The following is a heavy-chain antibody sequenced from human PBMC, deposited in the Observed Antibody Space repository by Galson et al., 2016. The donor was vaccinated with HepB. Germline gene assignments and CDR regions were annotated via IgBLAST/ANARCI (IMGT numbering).Heavy chain of an antibody. CDR3: ARSHYSSGWYSGWFDS. CDR1: GGSFRSYV. CDR2: TNDGGSV. V-gene: IGHV4-34*01. Sequence: SETLSLTCTVNGGSFRSYVWSWIRQAPGKGLEWIGETNDGGSVNYNPSPTNRVIITIVKSRNHLSLKLSSVTAADTAIYYCARSHYSSGWYSGWFDSWGQGTLVTVSS. D-gene: IGHD6-19*01. J-gene: IGHJ5*01.